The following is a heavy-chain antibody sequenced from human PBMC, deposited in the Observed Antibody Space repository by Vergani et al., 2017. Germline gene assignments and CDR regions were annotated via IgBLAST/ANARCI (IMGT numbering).Heavy chain of an antibody. V-gene: IGHV4-31*03. D-gene: IGHD4-23*01. Sequence: QVQLQESGPGLVKPSQTLSLTCTVSGGSISSGGYYWSWIRQHPGKGLEWIGYIYYSGSTYYNPSLKSRVTISVDTSKNQFSLKLSSVTAADTAVYYCARGVSTVVPNDAFDIWGQGTMVTVSS. CDR3: ARGVSTVVPNDAFDI. CDR1: GGSISSGGYY. J-gene: IGHJ3*02. CDR2: IYYSGST.